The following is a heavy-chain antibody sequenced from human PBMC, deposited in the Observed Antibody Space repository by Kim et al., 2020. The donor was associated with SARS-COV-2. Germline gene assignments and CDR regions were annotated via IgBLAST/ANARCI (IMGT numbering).Heavy chain of an antibody. Sequence: ASVKVSCKASGYTFTSYGISWVRQAPGQGLEWMGWISAYNGNTNYAQKLQGRVTMTTDTSTSTAYMELRSLRSDDTAVYYCARSFCSTSCYGANFDYWGQGTLVTVSS. CDR2: ISAYNGNT. CDR1: GYTFTSYG. D-gene: IGHD2-2*01. J-gene: IGHJ4*02. CDR3: ARSFCSTSCYGANFDY. V-gene: IGHV1-18*01.